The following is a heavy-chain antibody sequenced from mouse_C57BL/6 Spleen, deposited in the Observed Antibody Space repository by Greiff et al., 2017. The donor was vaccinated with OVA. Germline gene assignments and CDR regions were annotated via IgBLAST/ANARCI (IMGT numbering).Heavy chain of an antibody. D-gene: IGHD4-1*01. CDR3: AHNWDEAY. Sequence: VQVVESGPELVKPGASVKISCKASGYAFSSSWMNWVKQRPGKGLEWIGRIYPGDGDTNYNGKFKGKATLTADKSSSTAYMQLSSLTSEDSAVYFCAHNWDEAYWGQGTLVTVSA. CDR1: GYAFSSSW. CDR2: IYPGDGDT. V-gene: IGHV1-82*01. J-gene: IGHJ3*01.